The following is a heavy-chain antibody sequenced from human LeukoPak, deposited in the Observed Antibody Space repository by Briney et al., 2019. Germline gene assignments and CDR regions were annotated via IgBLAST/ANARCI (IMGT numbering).Heavy chain of an antibody. D-gene: IGHD3-16*02. CDR2: IYYSGST. V-gene: IGHV4-59*01. J-gene: IGHJ5*02. Sequence: SETLSLTCTVSGGSISSYYWSWIRQPPGKGLEWIGYIYYSGSTNYNPSLKSRVTISVDTSKNQFSLKLSSVTAADTAVYYCARGGIMITFGGVIALNWFDPWGQGTLVTVPS. CDR1: GGSISSYY. CDR3: ARGGIMITFGGVIALNWFDP.